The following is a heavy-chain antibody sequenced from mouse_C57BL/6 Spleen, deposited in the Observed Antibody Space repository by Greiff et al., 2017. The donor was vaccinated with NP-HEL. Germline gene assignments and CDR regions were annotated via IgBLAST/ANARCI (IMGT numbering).Heavy chain of an antibody. CDR2: INPGSGGT. CDR1: GYAFTNYL. D-gene: IGHD3-2*02. CDR3: ARDSGYPFAY. V-gene: IGHV1-54*01. J-gene: IGHJ3*01. Sequence: QVQLQQSGAELVRPGTSVKVSCKASGYAFTNYLIEWVKQRPGQGHEWIGVINPGSGGTNYNEKFKGKATLTADKSSSTAYMQLSSLTSEDSAVYFCARDSGYPFAYWGQGTLVTVSA.